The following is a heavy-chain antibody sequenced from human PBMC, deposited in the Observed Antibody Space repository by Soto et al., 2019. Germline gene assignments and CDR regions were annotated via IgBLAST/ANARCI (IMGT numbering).Heavy chain of an antibody. CDR1: GDSFKDYA. D-gene: IGHD3-16*01. CDR3: ATATESPHGGRLDV. J-gene: IGHJ6*02. CDR2: IIPILNLV. V-gene: IGHV1-69*01. Sequence: VQLEQSETEVRKPGSSVNLSCKTSGDSFKDYAISGVRQAPGQGLEWMGGIIPILNLVRYAEKLQGRVTISATDSTGTAYLEVTRLRSDDTATYDCATATESPHGGRLDVWGLGTTVSVSS.